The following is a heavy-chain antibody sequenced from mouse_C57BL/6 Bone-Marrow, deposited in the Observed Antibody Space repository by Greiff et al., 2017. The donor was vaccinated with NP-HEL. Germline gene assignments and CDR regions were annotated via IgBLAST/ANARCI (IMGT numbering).Heavy chain of an antibody. CDR2: IDPSDSYT. V-gene: IGHV1-59*01. CDR1: GYTFTSYW. CDR3: ARFDY. J-gene: IGHJ2*01. Sequence: VQLQQPGAELVRPGTSVKLSCKASGYTFTSYWMHWVKQRPGQGLEWIGVIDPSDSYTNYNQKFKGKATLTVDTSSSTAYMQLSSLTSEDSAVYYYARFDYWGQGTTLTVSS.